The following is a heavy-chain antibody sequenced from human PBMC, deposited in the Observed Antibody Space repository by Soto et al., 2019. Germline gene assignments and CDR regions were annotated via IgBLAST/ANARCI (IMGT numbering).Heavy chain of an antibody. D-gene: IGHD6-6*01. CDR2: MYYTGNK. CDR1: GGSISSGTYY. J-gene: IGHJ5*02. CDR3: ARRSSSSLGSLFDP. V-gene: IGHV4-39*01. Sequence: KPSETLSLTCTVSGGSISSGTYYWDWIRQPPGKGLEWIGAMYYTGNKNYNPSLESRVTMSVDTSKNQFSLKLSSVTPTDTAVYYCARRSSSSLGSLFDPWGRGILVTVSS.